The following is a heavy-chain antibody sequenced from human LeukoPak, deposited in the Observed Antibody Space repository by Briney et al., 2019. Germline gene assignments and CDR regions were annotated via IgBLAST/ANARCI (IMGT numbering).Heavy chain of an antibody. CDR1: GGSISSGGYS. CDR3: ARIMGDYNILTGLYLNYNFDY. V-gene: IGHV4-30-2*01. D-gene: IGHD3-9*01. Sequence: SETLSLTCAVSGGSISSGGYSWSWIRQPPGKGLEWIGHIYHSGSTYYNPSLKSRVTISVDRSKNQFSLKLSSVTAADTAVYYCARIMGDYNILTGLYLNYNFDYWGQGTLVTVSS. J-gene: IGHJ4*02. CDR2: IYHSGST.